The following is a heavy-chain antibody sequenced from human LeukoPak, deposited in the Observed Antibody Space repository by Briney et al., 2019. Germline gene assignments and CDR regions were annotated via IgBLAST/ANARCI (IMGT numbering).Heavy chain of an antibody. Sequence: GGSLRLSCAASGFTVSSKYMSWVRQAPGKGLEWVSVIYSDGSTYYADSVKGRFTISRDNSKNTLFLQMNSLRAEDTAVYYCARGTFDVTAAHYWGQGTLVTVSS. J-gene: IGHJ4*02. CDR2: IYSDGST. CDR1: GFTVSSKY. CDR3: ARGTFDVTAAHY. D-gene: IGHD2/OR15-2a*01. V-gene: IGHV3-53*01.